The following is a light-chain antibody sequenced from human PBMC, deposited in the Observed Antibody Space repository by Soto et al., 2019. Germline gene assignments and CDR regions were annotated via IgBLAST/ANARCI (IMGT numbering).Light chain of an antibody. CDR1: QSVLYTPSAKNN. Sequence: DFMLTQSTEYLAGPLDETATTNCKYSQSVLYTPSAKNNLTWYQQKPGQPPRLLISGASYREPGVPDRFSGSGSGTDFTLTINSLQADDVAVYYCQQYHSYRPAFGGGTKVDI. CDR3: QQYHSYRPA. CDR2: GAS. J-gene: IGKJ4*02. V-gene: IGKV4-1*01.